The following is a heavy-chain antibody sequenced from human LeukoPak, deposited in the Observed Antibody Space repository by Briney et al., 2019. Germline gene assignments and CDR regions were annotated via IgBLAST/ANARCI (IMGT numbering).Heavy chain of an antibody. CDR3: TRSPRDGYHDAFDI. V-gene: IGHV5-51*01. D-gene: IGHD5-24*01. J-gene: IGHJ3*02. CDR2: IYCGDSDT. CDR1: GNSFTSYW. Sequence: GESLKISCKASGNSFTSYWIAWVRQMPGKGLEWMGTIYCGDSDTRYSPSFQGQVTISADKSISIAYLQWGSLKASDTAMYYCTRSPRDGYHDAFDIWGQGTMVTVFS.